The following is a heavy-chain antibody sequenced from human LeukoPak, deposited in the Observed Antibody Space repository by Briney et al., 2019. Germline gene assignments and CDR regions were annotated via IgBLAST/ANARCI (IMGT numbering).Heavy chain of an antibody. J-gene: IGHJ6*02. CDR3: ARDSKYVMDV. Sequence: GGSLRLSCAASGFTFSSYWMHWVRQAPGKGLVWVSRIYSDGSNTIYADSVKGRFTISRDNAKNALYLQMNSLTAEDTAIYYCARDSKYVMDVWGQGTTVTVSS. V-gene: IGHV3-74*01. D-gene: IGHD4-11*01. CDR2: IYSDGSNT. CDR1: GFTFSSYW.